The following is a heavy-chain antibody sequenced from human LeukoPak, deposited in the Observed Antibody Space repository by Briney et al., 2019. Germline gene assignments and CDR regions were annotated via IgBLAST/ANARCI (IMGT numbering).Heavy chain of an antibody. V-gene: IGHV4-34*01. D-gene: IGHD6-19*01. Sequence: TSETLSLTCAVYGGSFSGYYWSWIRQPPGKGLEWIGEINHSGSTNYNPSLKSRVTISVDTSKNQFSLKLSSVTAADTAVYYCATDYGSGWYWFDYWGQGTLVTVSS. CDR2: INHSGST. CDR3: ATDYGSGWYWFDY. J-gene: IGHJ4*02. CDR1: GGSFSGYY.